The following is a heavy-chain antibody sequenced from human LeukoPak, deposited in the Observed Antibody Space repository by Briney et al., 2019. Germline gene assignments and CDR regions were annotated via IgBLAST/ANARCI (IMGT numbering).Heavy chain of an antibody. J-gene: IGHJ4*02. V-gene: IGHV3-74*01. CDR3: AREINIVGVTDDYFDY. CDR1: GFTFSSHW. CDR2: VDSDGSST. Sequence: AGGSLRLSCAASGFTFSSHWMHWVRQAPGKGLVWVSRVDSDGSSTNYADSVKGRFTISRDNAKNTLYLQMNSLRAEDTAVYYCAREINIVGVTDDYFDYWGQGTLATVSS. D-gene: IGHD1-26*01.